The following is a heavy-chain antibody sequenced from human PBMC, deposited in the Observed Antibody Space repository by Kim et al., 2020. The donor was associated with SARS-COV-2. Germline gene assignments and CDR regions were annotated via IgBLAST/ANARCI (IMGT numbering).Heavy chain of an antibody. Sequence: GGSLRLSCAASGFTFSSYAMSWVRQAPGKVLEWVSSISGSGGSTYYADSAKCRFTISRDNSKNTLYLQMNRLRAEDTAVDYCAKGISTITMVRRVIKRAFDIWGQGTMVTVSS. J-gene: IGHJ3*02. CDR3: AKGISTITMVRRVIKRAFDI. V-gene: IGHV3-23*01. D-gene: IGHD3-10*01. CDR2: ISGSGGST. CDR1: GFTFSSYA.